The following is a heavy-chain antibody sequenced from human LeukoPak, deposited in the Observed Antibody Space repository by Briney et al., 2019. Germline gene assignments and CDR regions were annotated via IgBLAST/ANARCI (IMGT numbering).Heavy chain of an antibody. V-gene: IGHV3-23*01. CDR2: ISDSGGST. CDR3: ARDPVSTSGEGYFDY. J-gene: IGHJ4*02. CDR1: GFTFSSYA. D-gene: IGHD2-2*01. Sequence: GGSLRLSCAASGFTFSSYAMSWVRQAPGKGLEWVSGISDSGGSTYYADSVRGRFTISRDNSKNTLYLQMNSLRAEDTAVYYCARDPVSTSGEGYFDYWGQGTLVTVSS.